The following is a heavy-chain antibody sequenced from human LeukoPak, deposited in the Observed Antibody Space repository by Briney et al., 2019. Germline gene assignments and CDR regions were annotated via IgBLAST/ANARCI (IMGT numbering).Heavy chain of an antibody. Sequence: SVKVSCKASGGTFSSYAISWVRQAPGQGLEWMGGIIPIFGTANYAQKFQGRVTITADKSTSTAYMELSSLRSEDTAVYYCARDGDSSGYYRTHLFDYWGQGTLVTVSS. V-gene: IGHV1-69*06. D-gene: IGHD3-22*01. J-gene: IGHJ4*02. CDR1: GGTFSSYA. CDR3: ARDGDSSGYYRTHLFDY. CDR2: IIPIFGTA.